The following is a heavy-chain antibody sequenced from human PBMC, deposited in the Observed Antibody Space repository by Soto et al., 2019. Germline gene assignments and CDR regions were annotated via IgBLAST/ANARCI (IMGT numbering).Heavy chain of an antibody. D-gene: IGHD5-18*01. CDR1: GYTFTSYC. CDR3: ARVRYSYGSNYYYYGMDV. V-gene: IGHV1-18*01. Sequence: GASVKVSCKASGYTFTSYCISWVRHAPGQGIEWMGWISAYNGNTNYAQKLQGRVTMTTDTSTSTAYMELRSLRSDDTAVYYCARVRYSYGSNYYYYGMDVWGQGTTVTVSS. CDR2: ISAYNGNT. J-gene: IGHJ6*02.